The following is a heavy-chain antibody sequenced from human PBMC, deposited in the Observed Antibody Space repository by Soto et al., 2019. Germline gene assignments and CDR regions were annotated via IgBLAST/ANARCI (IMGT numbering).Heavy chain of an antibody. CDR1: GFTVSSNY. J-gene: IGHJ6*03. Sequence: GGSLRLSCAASGFTVSSNYMSWVRQAPGKGLEWVSVIYSGDSTYYADSVKGRFTISRDNSKNTLYLQMNSLRAEDTAVYYCALSTLGITGTTNYYYMDVWGKGTTVTVSS. D-gene: IGHD1-7*01. CDR2: IYSGDST. CDR3: ALSTLGITGTTNYYYMDV. V-gene: IGHV3-66*01.